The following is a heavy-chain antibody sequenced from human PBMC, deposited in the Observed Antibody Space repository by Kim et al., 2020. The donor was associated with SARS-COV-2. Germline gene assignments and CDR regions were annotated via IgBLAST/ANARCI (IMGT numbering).Heavy chain of an antibody. V-gene: IGHV1-3*04. CDR2: INTANGNT. CDR3: ARDMVLGSGYFGSGSYYEGGGMDV. Sequence: ASVKVSCKASGYTFTAYAVHWVRQAPGQRLEWMGWINTANGNTKYSQKFQGRVTITRDTSARIAYMELSSLRFEDTAVYYCARDMVLGSGYFGSGSYYEGGGMDVWGQGTTVTVSS. D-gene: IGHD3-10*01. CDR1: GYTFTAYA. J-gene: IGHJ6*02.